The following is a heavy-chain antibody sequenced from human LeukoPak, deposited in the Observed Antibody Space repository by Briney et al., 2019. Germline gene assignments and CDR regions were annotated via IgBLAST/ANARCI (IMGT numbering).Heavy chain of an antibody. CDR3: ARGRSRVYCSSTSCYTGGAFDY. V-gene: IGHV1-46*01. J-gene: IGHJ4*02. CDR1: GYTFTSYY. Sequence: GASVKVSCKASGYTFTSYYMHWVRQAPGQGLEWMGIINPSGGSTSYAQKFQGRVTMTRDTSTGTVYMELSSLRSEDTAVYYCARGRSRVYCSSTSCYTGGAFDYWGQGTLVTVSS. CDR2: INPSGGST. D-gene: IGHD2-2*02.